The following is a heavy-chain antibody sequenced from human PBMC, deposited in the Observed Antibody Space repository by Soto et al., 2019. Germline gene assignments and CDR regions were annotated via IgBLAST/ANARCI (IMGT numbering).Heavy chain of an antibody. J-gene: IGHJ3*02. CDR3: ARGGCYGDFQDAFDI. CDR2: IYSGGST. CDR1: GFTVSSNY. Sequence: VQLVESGGGLVQPGGSLRLSCAASGFTVSSNYMSWVRQAPGKGLEWVSVIYSGGSTYYADSVKGRFTISRDNSKNALYLQMNSLRAEDTAVYYCARGGCYGDFQDAFDIWGQGTMVTVSS. D-gene: IGHD4-17*01. V-gene: IGHV3-66*01.